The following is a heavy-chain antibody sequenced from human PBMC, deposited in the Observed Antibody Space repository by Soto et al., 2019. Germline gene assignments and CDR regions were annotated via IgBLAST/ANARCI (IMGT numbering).Heavy chain of an antibody. Sequence: ASVKVSCKASGYTFTSYGISWVRQAPGQGLEWMGWISAYNGNTNYAQKLQGRVTMTTDTSTSTAYMELRSLRSDDTAVYYCAREIVEVVAATDGGQGMDVWGQGTTVTVSS. CDR2: ISAYNGNT. CDR1: GYTFTSYG. V-gene: IGHV1-18*01. J-gene: IGHJ6*02. CDR3: AREIVEVVAATDGGQGMDV. D-gene: IGHD2-15*01.